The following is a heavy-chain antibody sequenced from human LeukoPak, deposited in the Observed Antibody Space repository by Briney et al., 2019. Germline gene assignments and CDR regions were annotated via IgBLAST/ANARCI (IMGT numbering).Heavy chain of an antibody. Sequence: PGVSLRLSCVVSGFTFSTYWMHWVRQAPGKGLVWVSRVSADGSTTIYADSVKGRFTISRDNGINTVYLQMNSLRAEDTAVYYCARGFDGYPFGWWFDPWGQGTLVTVSS. D-gene: IGHD5-24*01. J-gene: IGHJ5*02. CDR2: VSADGSTT. CDR1: GFTFSTYW. V-gene: IGHV3-74*01. CDR3: ARGFDGYPFGWWFDP.